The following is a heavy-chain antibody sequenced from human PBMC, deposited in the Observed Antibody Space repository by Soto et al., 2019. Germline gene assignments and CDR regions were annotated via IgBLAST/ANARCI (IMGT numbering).Heavy chain of an antibody. CDR3: ATYPKFFQI. CDR1: GGSISSYY. Sequence: VSLTGTVSGGSISSYYWSWIRQPPGMGLEWIGFIYNSGSTYYNSSLEIRFTISVDRCKNHFFLNLTSVTAADTAEYYCATYPKFFQICGQRKKVTVSS. CDR2: IYNSGST. V-gene: IGHV4-59*04. J-gene: IGHJ3*02.